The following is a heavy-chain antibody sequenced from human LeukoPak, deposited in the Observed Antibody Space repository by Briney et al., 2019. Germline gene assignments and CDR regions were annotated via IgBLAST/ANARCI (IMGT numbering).Heavy chain of an antibody. V-gene: IGHV1-69*05. Sequence: PEASVKVSCKASGGTFSSYAISWVRQAPGQGLEWMGGIIPIFGTANYAQKFQGRVTITTDESTSTAYMELSSLRSEDTAVYYCARANCGGDCYSMGHDAFDIWGQGTMVAVSS. CDR1: GGTFSSYA. D-gene: IGHD2-21*01. J-gene: IGHJ3*02. CDR3: ARANCGGDCYSMGHDAFDI. CDR2: IIPIFGTA.